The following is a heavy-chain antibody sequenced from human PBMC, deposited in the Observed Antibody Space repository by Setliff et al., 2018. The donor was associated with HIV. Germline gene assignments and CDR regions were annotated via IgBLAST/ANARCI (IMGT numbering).Heavy chain of an antibody. CDR1: GYTFTSYG. D-gene: IGHD3-3*01. J-gene: IGHJ3*02. CDR3: ARVAWYYSFWSGLGDAFDI. CDR2: ISAYSGNT. Sequence: GASVKVSCKASGYTFTSYGISWVRQAPGQGLEWMGWISAYSGNTNYAQKLQGRVTMTTDTSTSTAYMELRSLRSDDTAVYYCARVAWYYSFWSGLGDAFDIWGQGTMGTVSS. V-gene: IGHV1-18*01.